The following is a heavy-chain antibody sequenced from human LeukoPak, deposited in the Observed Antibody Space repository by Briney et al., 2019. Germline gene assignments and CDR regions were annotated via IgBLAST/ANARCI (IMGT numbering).Heavy chain of an antibody. V-gene: IGHV1-46*01. Sequence: GASVKVSCKASGYTFSIYNMHWVRQAPGQGLEWMGIINPSGGTSYAQKLQGRITMTRDTSTSTMYMELSSLRSEDTAVYYCARIPLMVRGANRDWFDPWGQGTLVTVSS. CDR1: GYTFSIYN. J-gene: IGHJ5*02. CDR3: ARIPLMVRGANRDWFDP. CDR2: INPSGGT. D-gene: IGHD3-10*01.